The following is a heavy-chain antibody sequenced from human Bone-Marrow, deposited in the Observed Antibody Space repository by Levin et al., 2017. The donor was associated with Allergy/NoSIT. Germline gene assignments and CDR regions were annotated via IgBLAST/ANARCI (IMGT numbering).Heavy chain of an antibody. CDR3: ATSTLSGWYSLDY. Sequence: GGSLRLSCAASGFTVSDNYMTWVRQAPGKGLQWVSLMYRGGDTHYADSVRGRFTFSRDNSKNTLFLQMNSLRAEDTAVYYCATSTLSGWYSLDYWGQGTLVTVSS. J-gene: IGHJ4*02. CDR1: GFTVSDNY. CDR2: MYRGGDT. V-gene: IGHV3-66*01. D-gene: IGHD6-19*01.